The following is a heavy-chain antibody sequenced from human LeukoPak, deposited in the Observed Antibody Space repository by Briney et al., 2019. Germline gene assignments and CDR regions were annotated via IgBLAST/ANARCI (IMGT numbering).Heavy chain of an antibody. V-gene: IGHV4-39*07. Sequence: KPSETLSLTCTVSGGSISSSSYYWGWIRQPPGKGLEWIGSIYYSGSTYYNPSLKSRVTISVDTSKNQFSLKLSSVTAADTAVYYCARAPIVVVATGWFDPWGQGTLVTVSS. CDR3: ARAPIVVVATGWFDP. J-gene: IGHJ5*02. CDR2: IYYSGST. CDR1: GGSISSSSYY. D-gene: IGHD2-15*01.